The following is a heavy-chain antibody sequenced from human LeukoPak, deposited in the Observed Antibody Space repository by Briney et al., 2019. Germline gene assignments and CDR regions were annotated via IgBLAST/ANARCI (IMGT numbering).Heavy chain of an antibody. CDR1: GFTVSSNY. V-gene: IGHV3-66*01. CDR2: IYSGGST. Sequence: GSLRLSCAASGFTVSSNYMSWVRQAPGKGLEWVSVIYSGGSTYYADSVKGRFTISRDNSKNTLYLQMNSLRAEDTAVYYCARKFYGDYYFEYWGQGTLVTVSS. CDR3: ARKFYGDYYFEY. D-gene: IGHD4-17*01. J-gene: IGHJ4*02.